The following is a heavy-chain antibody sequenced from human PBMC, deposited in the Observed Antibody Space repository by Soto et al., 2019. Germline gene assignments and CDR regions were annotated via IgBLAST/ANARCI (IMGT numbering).Heavy chain of an antibody. CDR2: ISSSSFTI. Sequence: GSLRLSCAASGFRFSDYSMNWVRQAPGRGLEWVSYISSSSFTIHYADSVEGRFAISRDNAKNSLYLQMNSLRAEDTAVYYCAREARTYYYGSGSPGYFDYWGQGTLVTVSS. D-gene: IGHD3-10*01. V-gene: IGHV3-48*01. CDR3: AREARTYYYGSGSPGYFDY. CDR1: GFRFSDYS. J-gene: IGHJ4*02.